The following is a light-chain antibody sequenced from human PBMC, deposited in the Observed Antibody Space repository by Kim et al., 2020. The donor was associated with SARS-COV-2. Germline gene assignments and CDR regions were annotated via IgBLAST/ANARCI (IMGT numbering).Light chain of an antibody. Sequence: DIQMTQSPSSLSASVGDRVTITCRASQSISSYLNWYQQRPGKAPNLLIYAASSLQSGAPSRFSGNGSETDFTLTISSLQPEDFAIYYCQQSYSNPLTFGGGTKVDIK. V-gene: IGKV1-39*01. J-gene: IGKJ4*01. CDR1: QSISSY. CDR3: QQSYSNPLT. CDR2: AAS.